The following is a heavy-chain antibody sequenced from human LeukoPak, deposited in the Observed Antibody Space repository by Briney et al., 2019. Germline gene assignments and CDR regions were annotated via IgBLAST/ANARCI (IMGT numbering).Heavy chain of an antibody. Sequence: SETLSLTCAVYGGSFSGYYWSWIRQPPGKGLEWIGEINHSGSTNYNPSLKSRVTISVDTSKNQFSLKLSSVTAADTAVYYCATSDTAMVVLGYWGQGTLVTVSS. V-gene: IGHV4-34*01. D-gene: IGHD5-18*01. CDR2: INHSGST. CDR3: ATSDTAMVVLGY. CDR1: GGSFSGYY. J-gene: IGHJ4*02.